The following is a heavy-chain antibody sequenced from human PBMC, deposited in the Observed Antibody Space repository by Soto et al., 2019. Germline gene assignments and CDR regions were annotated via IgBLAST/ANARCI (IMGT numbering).Heavy chain of an antibody. CDR3: ARGLGGCSRTSCLGPKYYYGMDV. CDR1: GFTFSSYW. D-gene: IGHD2-2*01. J-gene: IGHJ6*02. CDR2: INSDGSST. Sequence: GGSLRLSCAASGFTFSSYWMHWVRQAPGKGLVWVSRINSDGSSTSYADSVKGRFTISRDNAKNTLYLQMNSLRAEDTAVYYCARGLGGCSRTSCLGPKYYYGMDVWGQGTTVTVSS. V-gene: IGHV3-74*01.